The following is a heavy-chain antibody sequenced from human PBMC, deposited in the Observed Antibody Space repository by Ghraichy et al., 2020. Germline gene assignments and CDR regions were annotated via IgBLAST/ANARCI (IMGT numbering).Heavy chain of an antibody. J-gene: IGHJ4*02. CDR1: GFTFSSYA. CDR3: AKDRDPQYCSGCSCYFVPLYYFDY. Sequence: GGSLRLSCAASGFTFSSYAMSWVRQAPGKGLEWVSAISGSGGSTYYADSVKGRFTISRDNSKNTLYLQMNSLRAEDTAVYYCAKDRDPQYCSGCSCYFVPLYYFDYWGQGTLVTVSS. D-gene: IGHD2-15*01. V-gene: IGHV3-23*01. CDR2: ISGSGGST.